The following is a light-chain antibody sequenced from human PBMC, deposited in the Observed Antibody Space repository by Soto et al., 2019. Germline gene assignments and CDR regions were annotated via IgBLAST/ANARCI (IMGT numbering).Light chain of an antibody. CDR1: SSDVGGYNY. V-gene: IGLV2-14*01. J-gene: IGLJ1*01. CDR3: SSYTSSSTLYV. CDR2: EVS. Sequence: QSVLTQPASVSGSPGQSITISCTGTSSDVGGYNYVSWYQQHPGKAPKLMIYEVSNRPSGVSNRFSGSKSGNTASLTISGLQAEDEADYYCSSYTSSSTLYVFGTGPKGTVL.